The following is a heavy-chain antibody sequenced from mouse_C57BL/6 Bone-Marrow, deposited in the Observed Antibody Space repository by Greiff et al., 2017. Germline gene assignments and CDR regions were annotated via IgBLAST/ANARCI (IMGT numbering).Heavy chain of an antibody. CDR3: TRLYYSNYFFYAMDY. D-gene: IGHD2-5*01. V-gene: IGHV5-9-1*02. Sequence: EVQLVESGEGLVKPGGSLKLSCAASGFTFSSYAMSWVRQTPEKRLEWVAYISSGGDYIYYADTVKGRFTISRDNARNTLYLQMSSLKSEDTAMYYCTRLYYSNYFFYAMDYWGQGTSVTVSS. CDR2: ISSGGDYI. CDR1: GFTFSSYA. J-gene: IGHJ4*01.